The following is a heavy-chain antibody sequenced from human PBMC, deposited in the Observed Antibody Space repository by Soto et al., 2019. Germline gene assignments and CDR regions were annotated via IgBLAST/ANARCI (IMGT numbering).Heavy chain of an antibody. CDR1: GGSISSSNW. CDR3: ARGPTYSGSHPCFDY. CDR2: IYHSGST. V-gene: IGHV4-4*02. J-gene: IGHJ4*02. D-gene: IGHD1-26*01. Sequence: QVQLQESGPGLVKPSGTLSLTCAVSGGSISSSNWWSWVRQPPGKGLEWIGEIYHSGSTNYNPSPKSRDTVSVDACQYQCSPTLSSVTAADTAVYYCARGPTYSGSHPCFDYWGQGTLVTASS.